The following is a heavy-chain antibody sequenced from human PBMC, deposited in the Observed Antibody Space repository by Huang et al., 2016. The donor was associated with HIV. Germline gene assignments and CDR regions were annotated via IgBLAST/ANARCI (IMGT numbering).Heavy chain of an antibody. Sequence: QVRLVQSGAEVKKPGASVKVSCKASGYPFSRYYIHWVRQAPGQGLEWMGKINPSGFGTSYVQEFQGRATRTTDASTSTVYMDLSSLRYEDTAIYYCARSRDSSGPGGAFDIWGQGTMVVVSS. V-gene: IGHV1-46*01. CDR3: ARSRDSSGPGGAFDI. CDR1: GYPFSRYY. D-gene: IGHD6-19*01. J-gene: IGHJ3*02. CDR2: INPSGFGT.